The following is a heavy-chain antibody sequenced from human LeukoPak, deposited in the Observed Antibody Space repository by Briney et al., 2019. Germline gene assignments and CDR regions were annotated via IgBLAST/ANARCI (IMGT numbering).Heavy chain of an antibody. CDR2: IYHSGIT. J-gene: IGHJ4*02. Sequence: SETLSLTCTVSGYSISSGYYWGWIRQPPGKGLEWIGIIYHSGITYYKPSLKSRVTISVDTSKNQFSLKLSSVTAADTAVYYCATGQMRDYFEYWGQGTLVTVSS. CDR1: GYSISSGYY. CDR3: ATGQMRDYFEY. V-gene: IGHV4-38-2*02. D-gene: IGHD5-24*01.